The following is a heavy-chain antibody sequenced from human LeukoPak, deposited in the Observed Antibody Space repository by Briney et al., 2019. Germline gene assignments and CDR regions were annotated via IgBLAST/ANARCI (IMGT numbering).Heavy chain of an antibody. D-gene: IGHD1-26*01. V-gene: IGHV3-21*01. J-gene: IGHJ3*02. CDR2: ISSSSSYI. Sequence: GGSLRLSCAASGFTFSSYSMNWVRQAPGKGLEWVSSISSSSSYIYYAGSVKGRFTISRDNAKNSLYLQINSLRAEDTAVYYCAREPRVGATTGAFDIWGQGTMVTVSS. CDR1: GFTFSSYS. CDR3: AREPRVGATTGAFDI.